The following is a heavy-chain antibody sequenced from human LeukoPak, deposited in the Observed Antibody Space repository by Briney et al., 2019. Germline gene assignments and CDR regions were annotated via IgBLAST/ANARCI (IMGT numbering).Heavy chain of an antibody. Sequence: TSETLSLTCAVYGGSFSGYYWSWIRQPAGKGLEWIGRIYTSGSTNYNPSLKSRVTMSVDTSKNQFSLKLSSVTAADTAVYYCARVRNYYGSGSYSDYMDVWGKGTTVTISS. CDR2: IYTSGST. J-gene: IGHJ6*03. V-gene: IGHV4-59*10. CDR3: ARVRNYYGSGSYSDYMDV. CDR1: GGSFSGYY. D-gene: IGHD3-10*01.